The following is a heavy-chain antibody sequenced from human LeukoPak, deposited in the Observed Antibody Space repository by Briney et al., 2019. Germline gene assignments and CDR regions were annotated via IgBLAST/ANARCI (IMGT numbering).Heavy chain of an antibody. J-gene: IGHJ6*03. D-gene: IGHD3-16*01. Sequence: GGPLRLSCAASGFTFSSYSMNWVRQAPGKGLEWVSSISSGSSYIYYADSVKGRFTISRDNAKNSLYLQMNSLRAEDTAVYYCARDVTSSGALGEWLSTINYYYYYMDVWGKGTTVTVSS. V-gene: IGHV3-21*01. CDR2: ISSGSSYI. CDR1: GFTFSSYS. CDR3: ARDVTSSGALGEWLSTINYYYYYMDV.